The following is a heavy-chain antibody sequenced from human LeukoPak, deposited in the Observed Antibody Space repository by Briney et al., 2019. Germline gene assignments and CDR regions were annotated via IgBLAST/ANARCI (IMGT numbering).Heavy chain of an antibody. Sequence: PSETLSLTCTVSGGSISSSSYYWGWIRQPPGKGLEWIGSIYYSGSTYYNPSLKSRVTISVDTSKNQFSLKLSSVTAADTAVYYCARNFVGRYNWNDDAYVWFDPWGQGTLVTVSS. CDR3: ARNFVGRYNWNDDAYVWFDP. CDR1: GGSISSSSYY. CDR2: IYYSGST. V-gene: IGHV4-39*07. J-gene: IGHJ5*02. D-gene: IGHD1-1*01.